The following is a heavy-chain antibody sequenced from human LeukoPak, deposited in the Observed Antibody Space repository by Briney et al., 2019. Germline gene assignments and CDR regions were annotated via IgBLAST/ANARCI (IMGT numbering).Heavy chain of an antibody. CDR1: GYTFTGYY. CDR3: ARDFSFSGYDYLYYGMDV. D-gene: IGHD5-12*01. Sequence: ASVKVSCKASGYTFTGYYMHWVRQAPGQGLEWMGWINPNSGGTNYAQKFQSRVTMTRDTSISTAYMELSRLRSDDTAVYYCARDFSFSGYDYLYYGMDVWGQGTTVTVSS. V-gene: IGHV1-2*02. CDR2: INPNSGGT. J-gene: IGHJ6*02.